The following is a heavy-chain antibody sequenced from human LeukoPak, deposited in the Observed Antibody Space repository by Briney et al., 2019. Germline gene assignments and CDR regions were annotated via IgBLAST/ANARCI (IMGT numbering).Heavy chain of an antibody. J-gene: IGHJ1*01. V-gene: IGHV1-18*01. CDR3: ARDYYDSSGYAEYFQH. D-gene: IGHD3-22*01. Sequence: AASVTVSCKASGYTFTDYGISWVRQAPGQGLEWMGWISAYNGNTNYAQKLQGRVTMTTDTSTSTAYMELRSLRSDDTAVYYCARDYYDSSGYAEYFQHWGQGTLVTVSS. CDR1: GYTFTDYG. CDR2: ISAYNGNT.